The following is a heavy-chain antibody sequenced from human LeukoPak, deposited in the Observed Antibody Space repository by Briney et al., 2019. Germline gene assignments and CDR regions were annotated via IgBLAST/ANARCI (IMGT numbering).Heavy chain of an antibody. CDR2: MNPNSGNT. CDR3: AKVGDDSSGYYYYAFDI. J-gene: IGHJ3*02. Sequence: ASVKVSCKASGYTFTSYDINWVRQATGQGLEWMRWMNPNSGNTGYAQKFQGRVTMTRNTSISTAYMELSSLRSEDTAVYYCAKVGDDSSGYYYYAFDIWGQGTMVTVSS. CDR1: GYTFTSYD. D-gene: IGHD3-22*01. V-gene: IGHV1-8*01.